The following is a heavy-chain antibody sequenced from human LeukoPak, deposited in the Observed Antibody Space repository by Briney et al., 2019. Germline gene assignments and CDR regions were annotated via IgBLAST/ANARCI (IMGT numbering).Heavy chain of an antibody. CDR2: IHHSGTN. V-gene: IGHV4-38-2*02. J-gene: IGHJ4*02. CDR1: GYSISSGYY. Sequence: PSETLSLTCTVSGYSISSGYYWGWIRQSPGEGLEWIGIIHHSGTNHYNPSLKSRVTISVDTSKNQFSLKLSSVTAADTAVYYCARTSSSGLVGGYYFDYWGQGTLVTVSS. D-gene: IGHD6-19*01. CDR3: ARTSSSGLVGGYYFDY.